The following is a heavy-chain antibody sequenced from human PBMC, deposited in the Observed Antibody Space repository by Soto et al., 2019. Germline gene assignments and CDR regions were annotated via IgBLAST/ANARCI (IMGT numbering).Heavy chain of an antibody. J-gene: IGHJ4*02. V-gene: IGHV1-18*01. CDR3: ARDDRAAASGTTYYFDY. CDR2: ISPYDGNT. Sequence: QVQLVQSEAEVKKPGASVKVSCKASGYTFTNYGLSWVRQAPGQGLEWMEWISPYDGNTHYAQKLQGRITVTTDTSTSTAYIELRSLRSDDTAVYFCARDDRAAASGTTYYFDYWGQGTLVTVSS. D-gene: IGHD6-13*01. CDR1: GYTFTNYG.